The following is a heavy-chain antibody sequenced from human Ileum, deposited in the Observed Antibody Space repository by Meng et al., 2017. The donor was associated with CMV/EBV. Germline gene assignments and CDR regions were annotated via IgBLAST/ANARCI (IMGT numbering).Heavy chain of an antibody. CDR2: IDHTGST. CDR3: ARGGGTPIRGVLPFDF. D-gene: IGHD3-10*01. CDR1: GGSFSPYY. J-gene: IGHJ4*02. V-gene: IGHV4-34*01. Sequence: VQCPEWGGGLVGPAETPCPPCAVYGGSFSPYYWSWIRQSPGKGLGWIAEIDHTGSTNYNPSLRSRVTISIDTSSSHFSLNLTSATAADTAVYYCARGGGTPIRGVLPFDFWGQGTLVTVSS.